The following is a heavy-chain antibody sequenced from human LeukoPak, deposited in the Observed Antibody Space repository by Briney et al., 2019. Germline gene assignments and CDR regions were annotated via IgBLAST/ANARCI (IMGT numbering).Heavy chain of an antibody. CDR2: IIPIFGTA. D-gene: IGHD3-10*01. V-gene: IGHV1-69*13. J-gene: IGHJ6*03. Sequence: ASVKVSCKASGYTFTSYGISWVRQAPGQGLEWMGGIIPIFGTANYAQKFQGRVTITADESTSTAYMELSSLRSEDTAVYYCARASITMAHMDVWGKGTTVTVSS. CDR3: ARASITMAHMDV. CDR1: GYTFTSYG.